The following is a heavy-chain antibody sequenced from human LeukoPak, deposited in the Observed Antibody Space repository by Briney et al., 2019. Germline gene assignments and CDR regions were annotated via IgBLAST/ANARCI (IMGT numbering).Heavy chain of an antibody. D-gene: IGHD6-13*01. Sequence: ASVKVSCKSSGYPFTSYAMHWVRQAPGQRLEWMGWINAGNGNTKYSQKIPGRVTITRDTAASTAYMELSSLRSKDTAVDYCSREGGKGSSSPRKYYFDYWGQGTLVTVSS. CDR2: INAGNGNT. CDR3: SREGGKGSSSPRKYYFDY. J-gene: IGHJ4*02. V-gene: IGHV1-3*01. CDR1: GYPFTSYA.